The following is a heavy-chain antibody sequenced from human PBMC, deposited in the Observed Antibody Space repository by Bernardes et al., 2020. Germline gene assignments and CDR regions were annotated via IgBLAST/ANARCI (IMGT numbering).Heavy chain of an antibody. J-gene: IGHJ6*03. V-gene: IGHV3-21*01. CDR1: GFTFSSST. D-gene: IGHD5-18*01. Sequence: GGSLRLSCAASGFTFSSSTMNWVRQAPGKGLEWVSSISSSSGYIYYADSVKGRFTISRDNAKNSLYLQMNSLRAEDTAVYYCARVDTAMVTGYYYYYMDVWGKGTTVTVSS. CDR2: ISSSSGYI. CDR3: ARVDTAMVTGYYYYYMDV.